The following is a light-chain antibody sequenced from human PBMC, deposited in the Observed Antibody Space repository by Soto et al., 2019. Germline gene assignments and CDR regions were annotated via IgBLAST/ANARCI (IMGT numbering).Light chain of an antibody. Sequence: EIVMTQSPATLSVSPGERATLSCRASQSVSRNLAWYQQNPGQAPRLLIYGASTRATGIPARFSGSRSGTEFTLTISSLQSEDFAVYYCQQYNNWPYTFGQGTKLEIK. CDR2: GAS. J-gene: IGKJ2*01. CDR1: QSVSRN. V-gene: IGKV3-15*01. CDR3: QQYNNWPYT.